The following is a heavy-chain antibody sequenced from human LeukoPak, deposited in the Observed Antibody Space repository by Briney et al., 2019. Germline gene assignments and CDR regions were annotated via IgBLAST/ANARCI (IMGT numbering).Heavy chain of an antibody. Sequence: GGSLRLSCAASGFTFGSYAMSWVRQAPGKGLEWVSAISGSGGSTYYADSVKGRFTISRDNSKNTLYLQMNSLRAEDTAVYYCAKDRVPTMIKGYFDYWGQGTLVTVSS. V-gene: IGHV3-23*01. CDR3: AKDRVPTMIKGYFDY. J-gene: IGHJ4*02. CDR2: ISGSGGST. D-gene: IGHD3-22*01. CDR1: GFTFGSYA.